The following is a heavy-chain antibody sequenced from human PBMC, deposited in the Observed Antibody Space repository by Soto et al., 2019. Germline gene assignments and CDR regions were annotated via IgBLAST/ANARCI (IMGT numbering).Heavy chain of an antibody. CDR2: ISGTSDYI. D-gene: IGHD3-10*01. CDR1: GFTFSISS. V-gene: IGHV3-21*04. CDR3: AKVFYYGSGSQSYFDY. J-gene: IGHJ4*02. Sequence: PGGSLRLSYAASGFTFSISSMNWVRQAPGKGLEWVSSISGTSDYISYADSVKGRFTISRDNSKNTLYLQMNSLRAEDTAVYYCAKVFYYGSGSQSYFDYWGQGTQVTVSS.